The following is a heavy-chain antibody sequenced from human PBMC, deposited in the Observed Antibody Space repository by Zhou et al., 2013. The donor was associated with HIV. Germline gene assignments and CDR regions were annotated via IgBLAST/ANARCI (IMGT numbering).Heavy chain of an antibody. CDR3: ARDPGVDFSIYYYGMDV. V-gene: IGHV1-18*01. CDR1: GYTFTSYG. J-gene: IGHJ6*02. CDR2: ISGYNGNT. D-gene: IGHD3-3*02. Sequence: QVQLVQSGAEVKKPGASVKVSCKASGYTFTSYGIVWVRQAPGQGLEWMGWISGYNGNTNYAQSFQGRVTMTTEISTSTAYMELRSLRSDDTAVYYCARDPGVDFSIYYYGMDVVGPRDHGHRLL.